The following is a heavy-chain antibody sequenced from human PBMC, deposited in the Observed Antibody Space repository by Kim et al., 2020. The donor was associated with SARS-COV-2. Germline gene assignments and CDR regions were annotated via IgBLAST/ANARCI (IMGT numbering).Heavy chain of an antibody. D-gene: IGHD1-26*01. CDR1: GFTFSSYA. CDR3: ARALGGSYYYGMDV. Sequence: GGSLRLSCAASGFTFSSYAMHWVRQAPGKGLEWVAVISYDGSNKYYADSVKGRFTISRDNSKNTLYVQMNSLRAEDTAVYYCARALGGSYYYGMDVWGQGTTVTVSS. J-gene: IGHJ6*02. V-gene: IGHV3-30-3*01. CDR2: ISYDGSNK.